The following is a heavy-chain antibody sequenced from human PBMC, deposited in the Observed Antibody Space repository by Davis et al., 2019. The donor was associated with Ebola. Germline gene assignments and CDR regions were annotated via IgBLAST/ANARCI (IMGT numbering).Heavy chain of an antibody. CDR3: ARSRFSGGQDWFDP. D-gene: IGHD1-26*01. Sequence: SGPTLVKPTQTLTLTCTFSGFSLSNNGEGVAWIRQPPGKALEWLGRISWDDDKRYSPSLKSRLTITKATSNNQVVLTMTNMDPVDRATYYCARSRFSGGQDWFDPWGQGALVTVSS. J-gene: IGHJ5*02. CDR1: GFSLSNNGEG. CDR2: ISWDDDK. V-gene: IGHV2-5*02.